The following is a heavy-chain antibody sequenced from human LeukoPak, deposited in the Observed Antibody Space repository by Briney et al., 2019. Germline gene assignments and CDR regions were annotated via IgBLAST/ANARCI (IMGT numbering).Heavy chain of an antibody. CDR1: GFTFSSYA. D-gene: IGHD5-18*01. CDR3: AKGPDLSTAMAHFDY. Sequence: GGSLRLSCAASGFTFSSYAMSWVRQAPGKGLEWVSAISGSGGSTYYADSVKGRFTISRDNSKNTLYLQMNSLRAEDTAVYYCAKGPDLSTAMAHFDYWGQGTLVTVSS. CDR2: ISGSGGST. J-gene: IGHJ4*02. V-gene: IGHV3-23*01.